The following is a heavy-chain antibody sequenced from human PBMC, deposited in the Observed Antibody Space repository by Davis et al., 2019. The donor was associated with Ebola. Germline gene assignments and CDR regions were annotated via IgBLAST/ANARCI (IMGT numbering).Heavy chain of an antibody. Sequence: SVKVSCKASGGTFSSYAISWVRQAPGQGLEWMGRIIPILGIANYAQKFQGRVTITADKSTSTAYMKLSSLRSEDMAVYYCAREAAVGYYYYYYGMDVWGQGTTVTVSS. J-gene: IGHJ6*02. D-gene: IGHD6-13*01. V-gene: IGHV1-69*04. CDR2: IIPILGIA. CDR1: GGTFSSYA. CDR3: AREAAVGYYYYYYGMDV.